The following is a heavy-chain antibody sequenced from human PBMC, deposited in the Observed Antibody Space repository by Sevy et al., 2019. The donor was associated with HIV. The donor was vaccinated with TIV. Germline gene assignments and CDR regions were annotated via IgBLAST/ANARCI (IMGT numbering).Heavy chain of an antibody. V-gene: IGHV3-33*01. J-gene: IGHJ4*02. CDR2: IWNDGSNK. Sequence: GGSLRLSCAASGFTFSNYGMHWVRQAPGKGLEWVAVIWNDGSNKYYADSVKGRFSISRDNSKNTLYLQMNSLRVEDTAVYFCARGGDFNDRSAKRDFDYWGQGTLVTVSS. D-gene: IGHD3-22*01. CDR3: ARGGDFNDRSAKRDFDY. CDR1: GFTFSNYG.